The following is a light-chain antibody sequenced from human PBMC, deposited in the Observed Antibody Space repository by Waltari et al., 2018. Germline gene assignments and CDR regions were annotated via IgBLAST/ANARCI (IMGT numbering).Light chain of an antibody. J-gene: IGKJ2*01. Sequence: DIVMTQSPDSLAVSLGERATINCKSSQSVLYSSNNKNYLAGYRQKPGQPPKLLIYLASTRQSGVPDRFSGSGSGTDFTLTISSLQTEDVALYYCQQYYSSPYTFGQGTKLEI. CDR1: QSVLYSSNNKNY. CDR2: LAS. CDR3: QQYYSSPYT. V-gene: IGKV4-1*01.